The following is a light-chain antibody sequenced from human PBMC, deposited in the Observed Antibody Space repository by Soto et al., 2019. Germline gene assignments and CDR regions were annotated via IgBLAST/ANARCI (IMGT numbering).Light chain of an antibody. CDR2: GNT. Sequence: QSVLTQPPSASGTPGQTVTISCSGSNPNIGSKYVYWYQQVPGRAPRLLIYGNTQRPSGVPDRFSGSKSGTSASLVIRGLRSEDEADYYCAGWEDSLTGLGFGGGTKVTVL. CDR1: NPNIGSKY. CDR3: AGWEDSLTGLG. J-gene: IGLJ2*01. V-gene: IGLV1-47*01.